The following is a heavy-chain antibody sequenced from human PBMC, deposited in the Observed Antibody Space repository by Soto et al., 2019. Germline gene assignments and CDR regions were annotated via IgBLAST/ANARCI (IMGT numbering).Heavy chain of an antibody. CDR3: VRYCSTTLCNGVATRTFDY. J-gene: IGHJ4*02. V-gene: IGHV3-48*03. CDR1: RFTFSTYE. D-gene: IGHD2-2*01. CDR2: ISSSGYTV. Sequence: GGSQRLSCAASRFTFSTYEMNWVRQAPGKGLEWVSYISSSGYTVYYADSVKGRFTISRDNTRNSLYLQMNSLRDEDTALYYCVRYCSTTLCNGVATRTFDYWGQGTLVTVSS.